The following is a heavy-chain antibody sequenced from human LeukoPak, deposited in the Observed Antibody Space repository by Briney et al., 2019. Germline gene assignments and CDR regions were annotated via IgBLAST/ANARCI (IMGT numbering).Heavy chain of an antibody. Sequence: PSETLSLTCAVSGGSISSSNWWSWVRQPPGQGLEWIGEIYHSGSTNYNPSLKSRVTISVDTSKNQFSLKLSSVTAADTAVYYCATHSSGYTIDYWGQGTLVTVSS. CDR1: GGSISSSNW. CDR3: ATHSSGYTIDY. J-gene: IGHJ4*02. CDR2: IYHSGST. V-gene: IGHV4-4*02. D-gene: IGHD6-19*01.